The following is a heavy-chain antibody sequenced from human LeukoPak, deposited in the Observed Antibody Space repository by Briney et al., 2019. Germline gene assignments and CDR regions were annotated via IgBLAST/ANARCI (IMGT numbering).Heavy chain of an antibody. J-gene: IGHJ4*02. V-gene: IGHV1-18*01. CDR2: ISAYNGNT. Sequence: ASVKVSCKASGYTFTSYGISWVRQAPGQGLGWMGWISAYNGNTNYAQKLQGRVTMTTDTSTSTAYMELRSLRSDDTAVYYCVMYYYDSSGYLMIDYWGQGTLVTVSS. CDR3: VMYYYDSSGYLMIDY. D-gene: IGHD3-22*01. CDR1: GYTFTSYG.